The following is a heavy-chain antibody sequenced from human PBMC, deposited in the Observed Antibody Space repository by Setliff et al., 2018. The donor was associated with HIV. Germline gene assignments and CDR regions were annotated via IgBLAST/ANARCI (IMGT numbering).Heavy chain of an antibody. CDR1: GYTFTTYS. V-gene: IGHV1-3*01. CDR3: AHRADGYNPFDH. D-gene: IGHD5-12*01. CDR2: INVGNGDT. Sequence: ASVKVSCKASGYTFTTYSLHWVRQAPGQSLEWMGWINVGNGDTKYSQDLQGRITITRDTSANTAYMELSRLRSDDTAVYFCAHRADGYNPFDHWGQGTLVTVSS. J-gene: IGHJ4*02.